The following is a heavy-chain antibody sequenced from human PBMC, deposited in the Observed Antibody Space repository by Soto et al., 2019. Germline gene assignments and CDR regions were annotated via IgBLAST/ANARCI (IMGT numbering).Heavy chain of an antibody. Sequence: ASVKVSCKASGYSLSGYYLHWVRQAPGQGPEWMGWINPNSGGTKYVQKFQGRVTMTRDTSISTVYLELSRLRSDDTAVYYCARGLDGSGSYFYIWGQGTMVTV. V-gene: IGHV1-2*02. J-gene: IGHJ3*02. CDR2: INPNSGGT. CDR3: ARGLDGSGSYFYI. CDR1: GYSLSGYY. D-gene: IGHD1-26*01.